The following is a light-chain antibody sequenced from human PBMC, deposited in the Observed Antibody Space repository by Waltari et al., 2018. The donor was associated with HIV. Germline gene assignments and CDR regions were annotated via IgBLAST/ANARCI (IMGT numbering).Light chain of an antibody. J-gene: IGKJ4*01. Sequence: EIVLTQSPATLSLSPGERATLSCRASPSVSSYLAWYQQKPGQAPRLLIYDASNRATGIPARFSGSGSGTDFTLTISSLEPEDFAVYYCQQRSNWPPLTFGGGT. CDR1: PSVSSY. V-gene: IGKV3-11*01. CDR2: DAS. CDR3: QQRSNWPPLT.